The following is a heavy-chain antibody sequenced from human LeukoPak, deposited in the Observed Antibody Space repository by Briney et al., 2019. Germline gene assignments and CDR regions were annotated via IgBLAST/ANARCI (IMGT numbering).Heavy chain of an antibody. CDR3: ARDASSSIFYGMDV. CDR1: GGTFSSYA. J-gene: IGHJ6*02. D-gene: IGHD6-6*01. CDR2: IIPIFGTA. Sequence: ASVRVSCRASGGTFSSYAISWVRQAPGQGLEWMGGIIPIFGTANYAQKFQGRVTITADESTSTAYMELSSLRSEDTAVYYCARDASSSIFYGMDVWGQGTTVTVSS. V-gene: IGHV1-69*13.